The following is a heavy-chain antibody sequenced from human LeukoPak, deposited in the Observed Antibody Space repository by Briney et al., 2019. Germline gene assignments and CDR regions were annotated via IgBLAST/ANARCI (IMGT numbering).Heavy chain of an antibody. D-gene: IGHD5-24*01. CDR3: ARDGYTAGIDY. Sequence: PGGSLRLSCAASGFTFSSYVMHWVRQAPGKGLEWVAVIWYDGSNKYYADSVKGRFTISRDNSKNTLYLQMNSLRAEDTAVYYCARDGYTAGIDYWGQGTLVTVSS. V-gene: IGHV3-33*01. CDR1: GFTFSSYV. J-gene: IGHJ4*02. CDR2: IWYDGSNK.